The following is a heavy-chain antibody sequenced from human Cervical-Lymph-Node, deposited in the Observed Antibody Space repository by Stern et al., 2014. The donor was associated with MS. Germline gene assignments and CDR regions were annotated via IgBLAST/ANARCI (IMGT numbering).Heavy chain of an antibody. J-gene: IGHJ6*02. CDR3: ARDGRHTNNFGLDV. V-gene: IGHV1-69*01. CDR1: GGTFNVYA. Sequence: QVQLVQSGAEVKKPGSSVKVSCKASGGTFNVYAINWLRQAPGQGLEWMGGIIPVIGTANYAQTFQGRVTIPADASTRTSSMQLSSLRSDDTAVYYCARDGRHTNNFGLDVWGQGTTVTVSS. CDR2: IIPVIGTA.